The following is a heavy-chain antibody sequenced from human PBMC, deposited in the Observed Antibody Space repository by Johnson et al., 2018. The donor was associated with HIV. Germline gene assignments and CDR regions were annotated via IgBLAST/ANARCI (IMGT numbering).Heavy chain of an antibody. J-gene: IGHJ3*02. D-gene: IGHD3-10*01. V-gene: IGHV3-30*18. CDR1: GFTFSSYG. CDR3: AKSTQASILRESGPYGAFDI. Sequence: QVQLVESGGGVVQPGRSLRLSCAASGFTFSSYGMHWVRQAPGKGLEWVAVISYDGNNKYSADSVKGRFTISRDNSKNTLYLQMNGLRVEDTAVYYCAKSTQASILRESGPYGAFDIWGQGTMVTVSS. CDR2: ISYDGNNK.